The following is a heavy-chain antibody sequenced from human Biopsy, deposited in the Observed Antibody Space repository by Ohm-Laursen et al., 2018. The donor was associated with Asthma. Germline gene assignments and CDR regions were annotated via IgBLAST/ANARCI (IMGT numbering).Heavy chain of an antibody. V-gene: IGHV3-53*01. CDR2: IYSGGTS. D-gene: IGHD6-19*01. Sequence: LSLTCAATGFTVSRDHMFWVRQAPGKGLEWVSVIYSGGTSHTADSVRGRFTISRDFSKNTLHLQMHSLRVEDTAVYYCARGDSSGWSHYYFDYWGQGTLVTVSS. CDR1: GFTVSRDH. CDR3: ARGDSSGWSHYYFDY. J-gene: IGHJ4*02.